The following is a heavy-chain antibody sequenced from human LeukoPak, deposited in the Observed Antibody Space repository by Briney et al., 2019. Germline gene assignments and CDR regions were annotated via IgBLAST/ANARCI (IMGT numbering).Heavy chain of an antibody. J-gene: IGHJ4*02. CDR2: FYTGGAT. CDR1: GHTVSSYY. V-gene: IGHV3-66*01. D-gene: IGHD3-22*01. CDR3: AKDLNYYDSSGYYSDYTFDY. Sequence: GGSLRLSCAASGHTVSSYYMSWVRQAPGKGLEWVSLFYTGGATFYADSVKGRFTISRDNSKNTLYLQMNSLRAEDTAVYYCAKDLNYYDSSGYYSDYTFDYWGQGTLVTVSS.